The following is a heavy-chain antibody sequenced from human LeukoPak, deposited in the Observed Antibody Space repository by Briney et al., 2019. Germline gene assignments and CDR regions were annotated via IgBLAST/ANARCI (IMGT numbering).Heavy chain of an antibody. CDR2: IYNSANT. CDR1: GGSISNYY. V-gene: IGHV4-59*01. D-gene: IGHD3-22*01. J-gene: IGHJ3*02. Sequence: SETLPLTCTVSGGSISNYYWSWIRQPPGKGLEWIGHIYNSANTHYNPSLQSRVTISVDTSKNQFSLRLSSVTAADTAVYYCARAGTTYYYDDHVFDIWGQGTTITVSS. CDR3: ARAGTTYYYDDHVFDI.